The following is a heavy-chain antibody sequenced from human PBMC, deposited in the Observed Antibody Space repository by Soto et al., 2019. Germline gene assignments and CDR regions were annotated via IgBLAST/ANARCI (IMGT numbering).Heavy chain of an antibody. CDR3: ARGCGGDCYDAFDI. CDR2: IWYDGSNK. V-gene: IGHV3-33*01. J-gene: IGHJ3*02. CDR1: GFTFSSYG. Sequence: LRLSCAASGFTFSSYGMHWVRQAPGKGLEWVAVIWYDGSNKYYADSVKGRFTISRDNSKNTLYLQMNSLRAEDTAVYYCARGCGGDCYDAFDIWGQGTMVTVSS. D-gene: IGHD2-21*02.